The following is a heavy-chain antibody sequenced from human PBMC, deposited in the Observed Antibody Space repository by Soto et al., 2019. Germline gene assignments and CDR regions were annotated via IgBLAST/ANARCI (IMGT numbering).Heavy chain of an antibody. J-gene: IGHJ4*02. CDR3: TTDRMTVDNPARPVVEYFDY. D-gene: IGHD5-12*01. CDR1: EFTVSNAW. CDR2: IKSKTAGGTT. Sequence: EVQLVESGGGLAKPGGSLRLSCAACEFTVSNAWMSWVRQAPGKGLEWVGRIKSKTAGGTTDYAAPVKGRFTFSRDDSKITLYLQMNSRKTEDTAVYYCTTDRMTVDNPARPVVEYFDYWGKGTLVTVSS. V-gene: IGHV3-15*01.